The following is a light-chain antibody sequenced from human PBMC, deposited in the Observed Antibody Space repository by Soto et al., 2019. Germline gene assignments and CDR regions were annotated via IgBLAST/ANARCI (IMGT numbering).Light chain of an antibody. J-gene: IGLJ3*02. CDR2: KDT. V-gene: IGLV3-25*02. Sequence: SYELTQPPSVSVSPGQTARITCSGDTLAKQYTYWYQQKPGQAPVVVIYKDTERPSGIPERISGSSSGTTDTLTISGVQAEDEAEYYCQSTDNSGTYVLFGGGTKLTVL. CDR1: TLAKQY. CDR3: QSTDNSGTYVL.